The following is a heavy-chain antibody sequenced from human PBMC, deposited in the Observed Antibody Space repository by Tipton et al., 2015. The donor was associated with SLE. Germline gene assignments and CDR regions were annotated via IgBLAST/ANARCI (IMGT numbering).Heavy chain of an antibody. J-gene: IGHJ4*02. CDR3: AREAYSGSYFDY. Sequence: SLRLSCAASGLTFSSYWMSWVRQAPGKGLEWVANIKQDGSEKYYVDSVKGRFTISRDNAKNSLYLQMNSLRAEDTAVYYCAREAYSGSYFDYWGQGTLVTVSS. CDR1: GLTFSSYW. V-gene: IGHV3-7*01. CDR2: IKQDGSEK. D-gene: IGHD1-26*01.